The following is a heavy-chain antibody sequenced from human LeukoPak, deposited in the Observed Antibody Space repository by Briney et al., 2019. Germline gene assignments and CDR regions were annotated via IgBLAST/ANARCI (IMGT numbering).Heavy chain of an antibody. D-gene: IGHD5-24*01. V-gene: IGHV1-69*04. Sequence: GASVKVSCKASGGTFSSYAISWVRQAPGQGLEWMGRIIPILGIANYAQKFQGRVTITADKSTSTAYMELSSLRSEDTAVYYCAIRVWDGYNYIELDYWGQGTLVTVSS. J-gene: IGHJ4*02. CDR1: GGTFSSYA. CDR2: IIPILGIA. CDR3: AIRVWDGYNYIELDY.